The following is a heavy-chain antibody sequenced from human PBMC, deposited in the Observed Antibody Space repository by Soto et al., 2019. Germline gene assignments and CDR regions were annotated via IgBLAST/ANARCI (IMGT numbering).Heavy chain of an antibody. D-gene: IGHD1-26*01. V-gene: IGHV3-23*01. CDR3: GRDNKWELPHQADC. J-gene: IGHJ4*02. CDR2: ISSSGSST. Sequence: PGGSLRLSCAASGFTFSSYGMTWVRQAPGKGLEWVSGISSSGSSTYYADSVKGRFTISRDNSKNTLYVQMDNLRADDTAVYYCGRDNKWELPHQADCWGQGTLVTVSS. CDR1: GFTFSSYG.